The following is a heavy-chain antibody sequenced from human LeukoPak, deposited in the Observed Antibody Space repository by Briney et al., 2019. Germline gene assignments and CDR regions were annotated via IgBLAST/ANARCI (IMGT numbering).Heavy chain of an antibody. D-gene: IGHD3-22*01. J-gene: IGHJ4*02. CDR1: GFTFSSYA. V-gene: IGHV3-30-3*01. CDR3: ANSYYYDSSGYYLPR. CDR2: ISYDGSNK. Sequence: GRSLRLSCAASGFTFSSYAMHWVRQAPGKGLEWVAVISYDGSNKYYADSVKGRFTNSRDSSKNTLYLQLNSLRAEDTAVYYCANSYYYDSSGYYLPRWGQGTLVTVSS.